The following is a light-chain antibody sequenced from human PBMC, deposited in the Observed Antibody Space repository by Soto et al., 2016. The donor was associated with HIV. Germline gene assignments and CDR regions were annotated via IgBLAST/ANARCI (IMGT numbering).Light chain of an antibody. CDR3: QVWDNSDHLWV. V-gene: IGLV3-21*03. Sequence: SYELTQPPSVSVAPGKAARITCGGNNIGSKSVHWYQEKPGQAPVLVVYDDSDRPSGIPERFSGSNSGNTATLTISRVEAGDEADYYCQVWDNSDHLWVFGGGTKLTVL. CDR1: NIGSKS. CDR2: DDS. J-gene: IGLJ3*02.